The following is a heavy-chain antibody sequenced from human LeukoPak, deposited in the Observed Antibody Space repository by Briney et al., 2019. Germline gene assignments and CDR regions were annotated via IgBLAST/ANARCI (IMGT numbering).Heavy chain of an antibody. CDR1: GFTFSNYA. Sequence: PGGSLRLSCAASGFTFSNYAMTWVRQAPGKGLEWVTCIYYSGWNTYYADSVRGRFTISRDNSKNTVYMEMNRLRDEDTALNYCAKSITTHDFWGQGILVTVSS. CDR3: AKSITTHDF. J-gene: IGHJ4*02. V-gene: IGHV3-23*01. CDR2: IYYSGWNT. D-gene: IGHD3-22*01.